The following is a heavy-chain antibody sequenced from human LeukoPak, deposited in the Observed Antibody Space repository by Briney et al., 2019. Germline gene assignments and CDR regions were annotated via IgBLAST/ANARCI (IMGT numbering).Heavy chain of an antibody. CDR3: TTDLPRLYSGSYYFDY. J-gene: IGHJ4*02. V-gene: IGHV3-15*01. D-gene: IGHD1-26*01. CDR2: IKSKTDGGTT. CDR1: GFTFSNAW. Sequence: GGSLRLSCAASGFTFSNAWMSWVRQAPGKGLEWVGRIKSKTDGGTTDYAAPVKGRFTISRDDSKNTLYLQMNSLKTEDTAVYYCTTDLPRLYSGSYYFDYWGQGTLVTVSS.